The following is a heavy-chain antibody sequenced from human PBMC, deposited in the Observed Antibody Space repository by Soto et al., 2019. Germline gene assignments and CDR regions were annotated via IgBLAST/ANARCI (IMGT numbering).Heavy chain of an antibody. J-gene: IGHJ5*02. CDR3: ARSPYYDFWSGHRRAWFDP. D-gene: IGHD3-3*01. CDR1: GYTFTSYA. V-gene: IGHV1-3*02. Sequence: ASVKVSCKASGYTFTSYAMHWVRQAPGQRLEWMGWSNAGNGNTKYSQEFQGRVTITRDTSASTAYMELSSLRSEDTAVYYCARSPYYDFWSGHRRAWFDPWGQGTLVTVSS. CDR2: SNAGNGNT.